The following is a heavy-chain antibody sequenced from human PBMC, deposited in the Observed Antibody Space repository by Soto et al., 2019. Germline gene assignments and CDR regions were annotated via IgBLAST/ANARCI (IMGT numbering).Heavy chain of an antibody. D-gene: IGHD1-26*01. CDR1: GYRFTSYW. CDR2: IYPGDSDT. CDR3: ARRTDSGSYPFDY. J-gene: IGHJ4*02. Sequence: PGEYLKLSCTGSGYRFTSYWIVLVRQMPGKGLEWMGIIYPGDSDTRYSPSFQGQVTISADKSISTAYLQWSSLKASDTAMYYCARRTDSGSYPFDYWGQGTLVTV. V-gene: IGHV5-51*01.